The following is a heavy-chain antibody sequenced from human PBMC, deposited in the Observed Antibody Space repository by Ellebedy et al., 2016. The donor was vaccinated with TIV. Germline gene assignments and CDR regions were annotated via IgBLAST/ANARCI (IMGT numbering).Heavy chain of an antibody. CDR1: GGSVSSGSYY. D-gene: IGHD2-15*01. CDR2: IYYSGST. CDR3: ARIHCSGGSCYFRRSSGYFDY. J-gene: IGHJ4*02. V-gene: IGHV4-61*01. Sequence: SETLSLTXTVSGGSVSSGSYYWSWIRQPPGKGLEWIGYIYYSGSTNYNPSLKSRVTISVDTSKNQFSLKLSSVTAADTAVYYCARIHCSGGSCYFRRSSGYFDYWGQGTLVTVSS.